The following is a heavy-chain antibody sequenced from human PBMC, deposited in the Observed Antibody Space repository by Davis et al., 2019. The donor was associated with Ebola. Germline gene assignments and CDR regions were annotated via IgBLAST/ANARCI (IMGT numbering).Heavy chain of an antibody. CDR2: IYYSGST. Sequence: SETLSLTCSVSGGSIHSSHYYWGWIRQPPGKGLEWIGNIYYSGSTSYNPSLKSRVTISVDTSKKQFSLKLSSVTAADTAVYYCARGWDSSGWKDWGQGTLVTVSS. CDR1: GGSIHSSHYY. J-gene: IGHJ4*02. CDR3: ARGWDSSGWKD. D-gene: IGHD6-19*01. V-gene: IGHV4-39*07.